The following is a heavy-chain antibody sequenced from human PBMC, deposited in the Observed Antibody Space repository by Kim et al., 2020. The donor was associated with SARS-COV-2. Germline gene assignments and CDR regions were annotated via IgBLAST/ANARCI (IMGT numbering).Heavy chain of an antibody. Sequence: AQKFQDRVTITTDKSTSTAYMELSSLRSEDTAVYYCASRLGIGYEYYFDYWGQGTLVTVSS. CDR3: ASRLGIGYEYYFDY. D-gene: IGHD7-27*01. V-gene: IGHV1-69*02. J-gene: IGHJ4*02.